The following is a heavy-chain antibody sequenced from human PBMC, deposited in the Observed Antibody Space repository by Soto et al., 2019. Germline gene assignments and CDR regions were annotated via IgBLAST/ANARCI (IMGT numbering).Heavy chain of an antibody. CDR1: GFTISSHW. CDR2: VNSDGSST. D-gene: IGHD1-26*01. Sequence: EVQLVESGGGLVQPGGSLRLSCAASGFTISSHWMHWVRQAPGKGLVWVSRVNSDGSSTSYADSVKGRFIISRDNAKNTLYLQMNILRTEDTAGYYCVRSYRGTYGCFDPWGQGTLVTVSS. J-gene: IGHJ5*02. CDR3: VRSYRGTYGCFDP. V-gene: IGHV3-74*01.